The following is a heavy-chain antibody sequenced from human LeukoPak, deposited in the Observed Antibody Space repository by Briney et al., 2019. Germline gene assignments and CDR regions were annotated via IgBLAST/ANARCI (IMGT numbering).Heavy chain of an antibody. V-gene: IGHV4-30-4*01. CDR2: IYYSGST. Sequence: SETLSLTCTVSGGSISSGDYYRSWIRQPPGKGLEWIGYIYYSGSTYYNPSLKSRVTISVDTSKNQFSLKLSSVTAADTAVYYCARGRSDFWSGYFNWFDPWGQGTLVTVSS. CDR1: GGSISSGDYY. CDR3: ARGRSDFWSGYFNWFDP. D-gene: IGHD3-3*01. J-gene: IGHJ5*02.